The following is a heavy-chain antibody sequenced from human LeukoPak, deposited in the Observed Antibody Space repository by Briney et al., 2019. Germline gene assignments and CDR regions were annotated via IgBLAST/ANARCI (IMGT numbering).Heavy chain of an antibody. J-gene: IGHJ4*02. Sequence: PGGSLRLSCAASGFTFSSYEMNWVRQAPGKGLEWVSYISSSGSTIYYADSVKGRFTISRDNAKNSLYLQMNSLRAEDTAVYYCARDGYCSGTSCYDYWGQGTLVTVSS. V-gene: IGHV3-48*03. CDR2: ISSSGSTI. CDR1: GFTFSSYE. CDR3: ARDGYCSGTSCYDY. D-gene: IGHD2-2*03.